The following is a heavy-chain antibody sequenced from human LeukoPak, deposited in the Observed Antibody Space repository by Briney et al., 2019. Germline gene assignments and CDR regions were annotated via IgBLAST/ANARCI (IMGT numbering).Heavy chain of an antibody. Sequence: GGSLRLSCVASGFTFTNNGFHWVRQAPGKGLEWVAAIWSDGSKKYYADSVKGRFTISKDNSKNTLYLQMNSLRAEDTAVYYCARDLSYTSLDYGGQGTLATVSS. CDR2: IWSDGSKK. CDR3: ARDLSYTSLDY. D-gene: IGHD2-2*02. J-gene: IGHJ4*02. CDR1: GFTFTNNG. V-gene: IGHV3-33*01.